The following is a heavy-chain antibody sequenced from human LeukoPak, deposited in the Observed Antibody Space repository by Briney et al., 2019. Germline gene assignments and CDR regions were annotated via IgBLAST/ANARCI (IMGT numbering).Heavy chain of an antibody. V-gene: IGHV3-30-3*01. J-gene: IGHJ4*02. CDR2: ISYDGTIK. CDR1: GFTVSSNY. D-gene: IGHD2-2*01. CDR3: ARDGTVVVPAAIIFDY. Sequence: QPGGSLRLSCAASGFTVSSNYMSWVRQAPGKGLEWVAIISYDGTIKDYADSVKGRFTISRDNAKNSLYLQMNSLRAEDTAVYYCARDGTVVVPAAIIFDYWGQGTLVTVSS.